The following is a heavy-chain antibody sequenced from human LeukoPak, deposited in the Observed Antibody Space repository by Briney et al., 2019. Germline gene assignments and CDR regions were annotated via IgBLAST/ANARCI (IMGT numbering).Heavy chain of an antibody. V-gene: IGHV4-59*08. CDR2: IYYSGST. D-gene: IGHD3-22*01. CDR1: GGSISGYY. J-gene: IGHJ3*02. Sequence: PSETLSLTCTVSGGSISGYYWSWIRQSPGKGLVWMGYIYYSGSTNYNPSLKTRVTISLDMSKNQVSLKLSSVTAADTALYYCARHFTYYYDSSGYPRDAFDIWGQGTMVTVSS. CDR3: ARHFTYYYDSSGYPRDAFDI.